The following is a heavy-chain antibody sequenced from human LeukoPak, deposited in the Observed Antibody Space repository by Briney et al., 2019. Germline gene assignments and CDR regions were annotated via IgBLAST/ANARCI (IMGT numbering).Heavy chain of an antibody. CDR1: GVSIKANSDY. CDR2: IYHVGGT. V-gene: IGHV4-39*07. Sequence: PSETLSLTCNVSGVSIKANSDYWGWLRQPPGKRLEWIGSIYHVGGTYYNPSLKSRVTISIDTSKNQFSLRLSSVTAADTAIYYCARDGRSGYEDLWGPGTLVTVSS. CDR3: ARDGRSGYEDL. J-gene: IGHJ5*02. D-gene: IGHD5-12*01.